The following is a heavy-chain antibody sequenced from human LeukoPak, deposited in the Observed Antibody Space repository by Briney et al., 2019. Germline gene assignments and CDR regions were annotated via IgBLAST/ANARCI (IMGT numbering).Heavy chain of an antibody. V-gene: IGHV3-21*01. CDR2: ISSSSSYI. CDR1: GFTFSGYS. J-gene: IGHJ4*02. CDR3: AREESVRYIQGPFDY. D-gene: IGHD3-9*01. Sequence: GGSLRLSCAASGFTFSGYSMNWVRQAPGKGLEWVSSISSSSSYIYYADSVKGRFTISRDNAKNSLYLQMNSLRAEDTAVYYCAREESVRYIQGPFDYWGQGTLVTVSS.